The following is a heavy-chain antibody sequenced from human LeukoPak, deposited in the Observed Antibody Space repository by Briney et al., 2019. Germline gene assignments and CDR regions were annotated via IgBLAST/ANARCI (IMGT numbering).Heavy chain of an antibody. J-gene: IGHJ4*02. V-gene: IGHV1-69*05. Sequence: ASVKVSCKASGGTFSSYAISWVRQAPGQGLEWMGGIIPIFGTANYAQEFQGRVTITTDESTSTAYMELSSLRSEDTAVYYCAIEKQRYFDYWGQGTLVTVSS. CDR2: IIPIFGTA. CDR3: AIEKQRYFDY. D-gene: IGHD6-25*01. CDR1: GGTFSSYA.